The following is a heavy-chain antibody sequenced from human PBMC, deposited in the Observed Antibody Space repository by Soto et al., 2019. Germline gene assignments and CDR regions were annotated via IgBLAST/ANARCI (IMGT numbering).Heavy chain of an antibody. CDR2: IYYSGST. CDR1: GYSISSSNW. CDR3: ARDPVEPGGMAV. Sequence: SETLSLTCAVSGYSISSSNWWGWIRQPPGKGLEWIGYIYYSGSTYYNPSLKSRVTMSVDTSKNQFSLKLSSVTAADTAVYYCARDPVEPGGMAVWGQGTTVTVSS. D-gene: IGHD1-26*01. V-gene: IGHV4-28*03. J-gene: IGHJ6*02.